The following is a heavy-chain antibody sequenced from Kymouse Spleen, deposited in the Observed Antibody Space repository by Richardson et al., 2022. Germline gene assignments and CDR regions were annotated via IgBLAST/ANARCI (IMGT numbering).Heavy chain of an antibody. D-gene: IGHD6-6*01. CDR2: IYYSGST. Sequence: QVQLQESGPGLVKPSQTLSLTCTVSGGSISSGGYYWSWIRQHPGKGLEWIGYIYYSGSTYYNPSLKSRVTISVDTSKNQFSLKLSSVTAADTAVYYCARDRIAARLGWFDPWGQGTLVTVSS. J-gene: IGHJ5*02. CDR1: GGSISSGGYY. CDR3: ARDRIAARLGWFDP. V-gene: IGHV4-31*03.